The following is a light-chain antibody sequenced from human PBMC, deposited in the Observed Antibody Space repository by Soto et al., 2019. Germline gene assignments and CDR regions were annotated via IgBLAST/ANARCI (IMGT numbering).Light chain of an antibody. CDR1: QSVSSSY. J-gene: IGKJ2*01. Sequence: ENVLTQSPGTLSLSPGERATLSCRASQSVSSSYLTWYQQKPGQAPRLLIYGASSRATDIPDRFSGSGSGTDFTLTISRLEPVDFAVYYSQLYDISPVTFGQGTNLEIK. CDR2: GAS. V-gene: IGKV3-20*01. CDR3: QLYDISPVT.